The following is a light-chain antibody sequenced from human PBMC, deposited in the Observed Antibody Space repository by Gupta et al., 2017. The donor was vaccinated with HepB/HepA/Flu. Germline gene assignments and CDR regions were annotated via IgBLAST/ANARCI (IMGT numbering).Light chain of an antibody. CDR3: SSYTSSSTLPYV. CDR2: DVS. CDR1: SRAVGGYNC. J-gene: IGLJ1*01. V-gene: IGLV2-14*03. Sequence: ALPPPASVSGPPGQSFTLSYTRTSRAVGGYNCVPWYQHHPRQATKLMIDDVSNRHSGVSNRVSGSKSGNAATLTITGIQAEDEADDDCSSYTSSSTLPYVFGAGTKVTVL.